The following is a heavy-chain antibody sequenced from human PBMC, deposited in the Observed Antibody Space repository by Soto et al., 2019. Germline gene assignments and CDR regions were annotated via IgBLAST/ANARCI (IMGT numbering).Heavy chain of an antibody. CDR2: SHQSGDT. CDR1: GVSISSHDW. V-gene: IGHV4-4*02. CDR3: ATKGRSTFY. J-gene: IGHJ4*02. Sequence: QVQLQESGPGLVKPSGTLSLTCAVSGVSISSHDWWTWVRQPPGKGLEWIGESHQSGDTNYNSSLESRVTISVDKSKNQFSLKLSSVTGADTAVYYCATKGRSTFYWGQGTLVTVSS. D-gene: IGHD6-13*01.